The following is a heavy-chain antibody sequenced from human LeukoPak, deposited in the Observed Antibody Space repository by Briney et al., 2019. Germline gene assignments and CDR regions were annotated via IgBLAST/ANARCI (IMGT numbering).Heavy chain of an antibody. CDR2: INHSGST. CDR3: ASMAGYYDSSGYAPFDY. V-gene: IGHV4-34*01. D-gene: IGHD3-22*01. Sequence: SETLSLTCAVYGGSSNGYYWSWIRQPPGKGLEWIGEINHSGSTNYNPSLKSRVTISVDTSKNQFSLKLSSVTAADTAVYYCASMAGYYDSSGYAPFDYWGQGTLVTVSS. CDR1: GGSSNGYY. J-gene: IGHJ4*02.